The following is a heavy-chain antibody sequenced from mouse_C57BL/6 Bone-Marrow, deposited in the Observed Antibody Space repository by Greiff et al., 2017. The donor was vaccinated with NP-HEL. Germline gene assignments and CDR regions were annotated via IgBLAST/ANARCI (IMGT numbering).Heavy chain of an antibody. J-gene: IGHJ2*01. D-gene: IGHD2-3*01. CDR3: VRQGYDGYYLDY. Sequence: DVMLVESGGGLVQPKGSLKLSCAASGFSFNTYAMNWVRQAPGTGLEWVARIRSKSNNYATYYADSLKDRFTISRDDSESMLYLQMNNLKTEDTAMYYCVRQGYDGYYLDYWGQGTTLTVSS. V-gene: IGHV10-1*01. CDR1: GFSFNTYA. CDR2: IRSKSNNYAT.